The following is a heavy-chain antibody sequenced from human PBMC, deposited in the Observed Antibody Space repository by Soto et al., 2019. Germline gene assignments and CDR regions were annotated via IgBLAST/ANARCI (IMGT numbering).Heavy chain of an antibody. CDR1: GFTFSNAW. V-gene: IGHV3-15*01. CDR2: IKSDAYGGAI. CDR3: TTTKGRLEPPTNDF. D-gene: IGHD2-8*01. J-gene: IGHJ4*02. Sequence: EVQLVESGGGLVKPGGSLRLSFAGSGFTFSNAWRGWVRRAPGKGLEGVGRIKSDAYGGAIDYAAPVKGRFTISRDDSKNTLFLQMNNLRAEDTAVYSCTTTKGRLEPPTNDFWGQGTPVIVSS.